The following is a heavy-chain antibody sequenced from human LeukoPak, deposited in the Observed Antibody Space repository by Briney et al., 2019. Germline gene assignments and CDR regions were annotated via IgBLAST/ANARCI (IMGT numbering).Heavy chain of an antibody. CDR1: GFTFSDYA. Sequence: GGSLRLSCAASGFTFSDYAMTWVRQAPGKGLEWVATISSSGGSAHSADSVKGRFTISRDNSKKTLYLHMNSLRAGDTAVFFCEKDIGDYGAYPDFWGQGTLVIVSS. J-gene: IGHJ4*02. CDR3: EKDIGDYGAYPDF. D-gene: IGHD4-17*01. V-gene: IGHV3-23*01. CDR2: ISSSGGSA.